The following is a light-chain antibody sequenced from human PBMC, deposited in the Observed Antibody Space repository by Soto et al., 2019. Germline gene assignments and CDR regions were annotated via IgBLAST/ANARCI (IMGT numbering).Light chain of an antibody. CDR2: GAS. Sequence: EIVLTQSPGTLFLSPGERATLSCRASQSVSNSYLAWYQQKPGQAPKLLIYGASSRAAGIPDRFGGAGSGTDFTLTISRLEPEDLSVYYCQQYGNSPQTFGQGTKVDIK. V-gene: IGKV3-20*01. J-gene: IGKJ1*01. CDR1: QSVSNSY. CDR3: QQYGNSPQT.